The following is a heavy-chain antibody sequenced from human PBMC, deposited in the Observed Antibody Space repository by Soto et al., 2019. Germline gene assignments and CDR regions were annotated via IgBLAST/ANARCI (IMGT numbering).Heavy chain of an antibody. D-gene: IGHD6-19*01. V-gene: IGHV3-23*01. Sequence: GGSLRLSCAVSGFNFATYSMSWVRQAPGKGLEWVAGISDGVDRAYYGDSVKGRFTISRDTSKNMLYLHVNSLRAEDTAIYYCARYTAVADPYYFDYWGQGTLVTVSS. CDR2: ISDGVDRA. CDR3: ARYTAVADPYYFDY. J-gene: IGHJ4*02. CDR1: GFNFATYS.